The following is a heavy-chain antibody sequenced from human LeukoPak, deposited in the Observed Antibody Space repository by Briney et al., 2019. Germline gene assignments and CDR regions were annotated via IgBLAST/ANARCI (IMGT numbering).Heavy chain of an antibody. D-gene: IGHD4-11*01. V-gene: IGHV4-30-4*01. CDR2: IYHSGST. Sequence: PSETLSLTCTVSSGSISSGDYYWSWIRQSPGKGLEWIGYIYHSGSTYYNPSLKSRVTISVDTSKIQFSLELNSVTAADTAVYYCARGSDYRKNFDYWGQGTPVTVSS. CDR3: ARGSDYRKNFDY. CDR1: SGSISSGDYY. J-gene: IGHJ4*02.